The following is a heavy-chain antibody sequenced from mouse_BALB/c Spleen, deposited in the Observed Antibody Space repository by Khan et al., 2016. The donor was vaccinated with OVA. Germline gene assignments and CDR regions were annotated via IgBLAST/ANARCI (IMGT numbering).Heavy chain of an antibody. CDR3: ASHLTGSFAY. CDR2: ISSGGDYT. V-gene: IGHV5-6*01. CDR1: GFSFSSYS. Sequence: VQLKESGGDLVRPGGSLKLSCAASGFSFSSYSMSWVRQTPDKRLEWVATISSGGDYTYYQDSVKVRVTISRDNAKNTLYLHTSSLKSRDTAIYYCASHLTGSFAYWGQGTLLTVSA. J-gene: IGHJ3*01. D-gene: IGHD4-1*01.